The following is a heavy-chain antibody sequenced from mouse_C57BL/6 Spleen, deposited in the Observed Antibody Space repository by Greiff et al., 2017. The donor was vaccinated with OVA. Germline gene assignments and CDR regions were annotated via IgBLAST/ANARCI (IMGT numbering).Heavy chain of an antibody. V-gene: IGHV14-3*01. J-gene: IGHJ2*01. D-gene: IGHD1-1*01. Sequence: EVQLVESVAELVRPGASVKLSCTASGFNIKNTYMHWVKQRPEQGLEWIGRIDPANGNTKNAPKFQGKATITADTSSNTAYLQLSSLTSEDTAIYYCARKGHYYGSSHYFDYWGQGTTLTVSS. CDR2: IDPANGNT. CDR3: ARKGHYYGSSHYFDY. CDR1: GFNIKNTY.